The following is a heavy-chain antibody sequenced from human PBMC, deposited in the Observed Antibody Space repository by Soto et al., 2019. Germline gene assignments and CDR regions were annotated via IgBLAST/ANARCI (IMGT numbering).Heavy chain of an antibody. Sequence: GESLKISCKGSGYSFTSFWIGWVRQKPGKGLEWMGIIYPGDSDTRYSPSFQGQVTISADKSINTAYLQWSSLEASDTAMYYCARQIYDSDTGPNFQYYFDSWGQGTPVTVSS. CDR2: IYPGDSDT. J-gene: IGHJ4*02. CDR1: GYSFTSFW. V-gene: IGHV5-51*01. CDR3: ARQIYDSDTGPNFQYYFDS. D-gene: IGHD3-22*01.